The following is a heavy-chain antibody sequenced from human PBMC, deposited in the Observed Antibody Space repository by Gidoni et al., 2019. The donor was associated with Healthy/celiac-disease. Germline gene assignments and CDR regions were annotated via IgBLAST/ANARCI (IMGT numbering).Heavy chain of an antibody. CDR3: ARVGYSSSWYQSFDY. Sequence: QVQLVQSGAEVKKPGAAVKDSCKASGYTFTSYYMHWVRHAPGQGLEWMGIINPSGGSTSYAQKFQGRVTMTRDTSTSTVYMDLSSLSSADTAVYYCARVGYSSSWYQSFDYWGQGTLVTVSS. J-gene: IGHJ4*02. CDR1: GYTFTSYY. V-gene: IGHV1-46*01. D-gene: IGHD6-13*01. CDR2: INPSGGST.